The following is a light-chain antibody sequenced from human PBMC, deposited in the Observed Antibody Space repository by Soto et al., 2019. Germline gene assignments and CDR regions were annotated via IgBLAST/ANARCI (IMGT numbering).Light chain of an antibody. Sequence: QPVLTQSPSASASLGASVKLTCTLSSGHSSYAIAWHQQQPEKGPRFLMKLNSDGSHSKGDGIPDRFSGSSSGTERYLTISSLQSEDEADYYCQTWDTGIRVFGGGTKRTVL. CDR1: SGHSSYA. J-gene: IGLJ3*02. CDR2: LNSDGSH. V-gene: IGLV4-69*01. CDR3: QTWDTGIRV.